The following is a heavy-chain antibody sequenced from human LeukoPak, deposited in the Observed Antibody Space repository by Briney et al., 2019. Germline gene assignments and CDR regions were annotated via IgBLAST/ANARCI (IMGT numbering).Heavy chain of an antibody. Sequence: PSETLSLTCTVSGGSISSYYWSWIWPPPGKGLEWIGYIYYSGSTNYNPSLKSRVTISVDTSKTQFSLKLSSVTAADTAVYYCARRGYSSGWYSPNWFDPWGQGTLVTVSS. D-gene: IGHD6-19*01. J-gene: IGHJ5*02. V-gene: IGHV4-59*08. CDR1: GGSISSYY. CDR2: IYYSGST. CDR3: ARRGYSSGWYSPNWFDP.